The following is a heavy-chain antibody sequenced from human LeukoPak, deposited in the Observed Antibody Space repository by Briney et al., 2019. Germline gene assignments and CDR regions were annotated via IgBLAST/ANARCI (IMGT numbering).Heavy chain of an antibody. CDR2: INYSGRT. J-gene: IGHJ4*02. V-gene: IGHV4-34*01. D-gene: IGHD3-22*01. Sequence: SETLSLTCAVYGGSFSGYYWTWIRQPPGKGPEWIGEINYSGRTNYNPSLKSRVTISVDASKNQFSLKVSSVTAADTAVYYCARGPSERYYESSRYYYFDYWGQGSLVTVSS. CDR3: ARGPSERYYESSRYYYFDY. CDR1: GGSFSGYY.